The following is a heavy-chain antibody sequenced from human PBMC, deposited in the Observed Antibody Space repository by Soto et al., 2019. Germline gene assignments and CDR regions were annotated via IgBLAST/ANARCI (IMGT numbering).Heavy chain of an antibody. D-gene: IGHD6-6*01. CDR1: GFTFSACT. Sequence: EVQLVESGGGLVKPGGSLRLSCLASGFTFSACTMDWVRQAPGKGLEWVSSISSTGAYIYYAESVRGRFTISRDNAKNSLDLHMNSLGVEDTAVHYCARDYPVLYSSSVDALDIWGRGTLVTVSS. CDR2: ISSTGAYI. V-gene: IGHV3-21*01. J-gene: IGHJ3*02. CDR3: ARDYPVLYSSSVDALDI.